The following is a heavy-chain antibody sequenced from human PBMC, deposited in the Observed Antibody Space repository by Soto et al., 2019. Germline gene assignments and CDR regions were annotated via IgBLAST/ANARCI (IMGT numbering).Heavy chain of an antibody. J-gene: IGHJ4*02. CDR3: AGSTGSGSYYDY. Sequence: SETLSLTCAVSGGSISSSNWWSWVRQPPGKGLEWIGEIYHSGSTNYNPPLKSRVTTSVDKSKNQFSLKLSSVTAADTAVYYCAGSTGSGSYYDYWGQGTLVTVSS. D-gene: IGHD3-10*01. CDR1: GGSISSSNW. CDR2: IYHSGST. V-gene: IGHV4-4*02.